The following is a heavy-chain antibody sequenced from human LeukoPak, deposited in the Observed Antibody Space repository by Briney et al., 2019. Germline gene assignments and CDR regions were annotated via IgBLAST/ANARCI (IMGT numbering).Heavy chain of an antibody. Sequence: GESLKISCKGSGYSFTSYWIGWVRQMPGEGLEWMGIIYPGDSDTRYSPSFQGQVTISADKSISTAYLQWSSLKASDTAMYYCARVAVAAKGAHNWFDPWGQGTLVTVSS. J-gene: IGHJ5*02. V-gene: IGHV5-51*01. D-gene: IGHD6-19*01. CDR2: IYPGDSDT. CDR3: ARVAVAAKGAHNWFDP. CDR1: GYSFTSYW.